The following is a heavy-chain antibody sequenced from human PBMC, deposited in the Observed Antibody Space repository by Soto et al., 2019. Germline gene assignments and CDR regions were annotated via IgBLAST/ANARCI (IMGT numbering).Heavy chain of an antibody. V-gene: IGHV1-18*01. J-gene: IGHJ6*02. CDR3: EIDRSLALGYGMDV. Sequence: QVQLVQSGAEVKKPGASVKVSCKASGYTFSSYGISWVRQAPGQGLEWMGWISAYNGRTNYAKKLQGRVTMTTDTSTSTAYMELRSLRCDDTAVYYCEIDRSLALGYGMDVWGQGTTVTASS. CDR2: ISAYNGRT. CDR1: GYTFSSYG.